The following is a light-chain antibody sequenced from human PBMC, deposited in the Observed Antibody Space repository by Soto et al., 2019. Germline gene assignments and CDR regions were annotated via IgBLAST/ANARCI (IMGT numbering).Light chain of an antibody. CDR3: QQYGSSGT. CDR2: GAS. J-gene: IGKJ1*01. Sequence: EIVMPQSPATLAGSPGETVTLSCRASQSLSGNLAWYQQKPGQAPRLLIYGASNRATGIPDRFSGSGSGTDFTLTISRLEPEDFAVYYCQQYGSSGTFGQGTKVDI. CDR1: QSLSGN. V-gene: IGKV3-20*01.